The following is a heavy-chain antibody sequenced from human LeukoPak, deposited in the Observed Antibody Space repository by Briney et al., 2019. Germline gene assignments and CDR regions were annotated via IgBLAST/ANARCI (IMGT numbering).Heavy chain of an antibody. CDR1: GYTFTGYY. CDR3: ARYCSTATCSEGDVY. V-gene: IGHV1-2*02. D-gene: IGHD2-2*01. CDR2: NNPNSGDT. Sequence: ASVKVSCKASGYTFTGYYIHWVRQAPGQELEGMGWNNPNSGDTKYAHQFQGRVTMTRDNYISTAYMELNSMRSADTAVYYCARYCSTATCSEGDVYWGEGNLVTVSS. J-gene: IGHJ4*02.